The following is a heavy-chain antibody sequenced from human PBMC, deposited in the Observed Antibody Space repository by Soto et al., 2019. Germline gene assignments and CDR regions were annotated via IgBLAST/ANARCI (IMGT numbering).Heavy chain of an antibody. D-gene: IGHD3-10*02. V-gene: IGHV3-23*01. CDR1: GFTFSSYG. Sequence: EVQLLESGGGLIQPGGSLRLSCAASGFTFSSYGMSWVRQAPGKGLEWISVISISGGTTYYADSVKGRFTISRDNSKNTLYLQMNSLRAEDTAVYYCAKVFLRAENPFYFDYWGQGTLVTVSS. J-gene: IGHJ4*02. CDR2: ISISGGTT. CDR3: AKVFLRAENPFYFDY.